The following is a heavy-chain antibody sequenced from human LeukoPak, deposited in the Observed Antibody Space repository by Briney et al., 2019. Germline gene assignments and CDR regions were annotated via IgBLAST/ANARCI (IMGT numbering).Heavy chain of an antibody. J-gene: IGHJ4*02. Sequence: PGGSLRLSCVASVFTFSDSYVRWIRQAPGKGLEWISHISRGGENIYYADSVKGRFTISRDNAKNSLYLQMNSLRAEDTAVYYCVGGQQMVHWGQGILVTVSS. D-gene: IGHD6-13*01. CDR3: VGGQQMVH. CDR2: ISRGGENI. V-gene: IGHV3-11*01. CDR1: VFTFSDSY.